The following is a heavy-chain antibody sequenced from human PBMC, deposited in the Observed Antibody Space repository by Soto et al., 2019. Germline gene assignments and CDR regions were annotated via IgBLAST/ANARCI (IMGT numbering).Heavy chain of an antibody. CDR3: TRPGRIQVLDY. Sequence: PGGSLRLSCAASGFSFSGSAIHWVRQASGKGLEWVGRIRSEPKNNATAYAASVKGRFSISRDDSKNTAYLQMNSLTTEDTAVYYCTRPGRIQVLDYWGQGISVTVYS. D-gene: IGHD2-8*02. CDR2: IRSEPKNNAT. CDR1: GFSFSGSA. J-gene: IGHJ4*02. V-gene: IGHV3-73*01.